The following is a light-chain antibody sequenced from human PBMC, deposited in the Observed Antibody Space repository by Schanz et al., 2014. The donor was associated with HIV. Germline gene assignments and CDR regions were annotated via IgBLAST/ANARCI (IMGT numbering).Light chain of an antibody. Sequence: QSALTQPASLSGSPGQSITISCTGTGSDVGGYEFVSWFQQYPGKAPKLIVYAVSDRPSGVPNRFSGSKSGNTASLTVSALQAEDEADYYCASYTTSHTFVFGTGTKLTVL. V-gene: IGLV2-14*01. CDR2: AVS. CDR3: ASYTTSHTFV. CDR1: GSDVGGYEF. J-gene: IGLJ1*01.